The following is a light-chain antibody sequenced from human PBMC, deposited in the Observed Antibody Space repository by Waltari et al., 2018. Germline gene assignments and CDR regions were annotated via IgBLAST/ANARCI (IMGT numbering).Light chain of an antibody. CDR1: QDVLYSSNNKNY. Sequence: DIVMTQSPDSLAVSLGERDTISCKSSQDVLYSSNNKNYFAWYQQKPGQPPKLLISWASVRESGVPDRFSGSGSGTDFTLTISSLQAEDVAVYYCQQYYSIPYTFGQGTKLEIK. CDR2: WAS. CDR3: QQYYSIPYT. J-gene: IGKJ2*01. V-gene: IGKV4-1*01.